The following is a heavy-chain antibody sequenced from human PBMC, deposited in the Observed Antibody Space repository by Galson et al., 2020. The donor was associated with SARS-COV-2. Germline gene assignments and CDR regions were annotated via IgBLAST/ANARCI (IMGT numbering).Heavy chain of an antibody. Sequence: ETGGSLRLSCAASGFTFSSYEMNWVRQAPGKGLEWIGEINHSGSANYNPSLKSRVTISVDTSKNQFSLKLTSVTAAETGVYFCARGRIGVVPAPILGLGPYYEYYAMDVWGQGTTITVSS. CDR3: ARGRIGVVPAPILGLGPYYEYYAMDV. D-gene: IGHD2-2*01. CDR2: INHSGSA. J-gene: IGHJ6*02. V-gene: IGHV4-34*01. CDR1: GFTFSSYE.